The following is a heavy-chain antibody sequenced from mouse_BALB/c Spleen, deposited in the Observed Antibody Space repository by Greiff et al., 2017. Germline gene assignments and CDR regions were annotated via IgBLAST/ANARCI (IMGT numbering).Heavy chain of an antibody. V-gene: IGHV5-6-3*01. CDR3: AREDYYGYGFAY. D-gene: IGHD1-2*01. Sequence: EVQRVESGGGLVQPGGSLKLSCAASGFTFSSYGMSWVRQTPDKRLELVATINSNGGSTYYPDSVKGRFTISRDNAKNTLYLQMSSLKSEDTAMYYCAREDYYGYGFAYWGQGTLVTVSA. CDR2: INSNGGST. J-gene: IGHJ3*01. CDR1: GFTFSSYG.